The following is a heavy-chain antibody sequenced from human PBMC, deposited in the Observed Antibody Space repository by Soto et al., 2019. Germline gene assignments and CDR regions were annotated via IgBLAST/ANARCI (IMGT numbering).Heavy chain of an antibody. CDR2: INQDGGGT. D-gene: IGHD6-19*01. J-gene: IGHJ4*02. CDR3: ARYFRGSGRYFFDY. Sequence: EVQLLQSGGGLVQPGGSLRLSCTASRFTFISSFMGWVRQAPGKGLEWVANINQDGGGTYYVDSVEGRFTISRDNAKDSLYLQMNSLRGEDTAVYYCARYFRGSGRYFFDYWGQGTLVTVSS. V-gene: IGHV3-7*03. CDR1: RFTFISSF.